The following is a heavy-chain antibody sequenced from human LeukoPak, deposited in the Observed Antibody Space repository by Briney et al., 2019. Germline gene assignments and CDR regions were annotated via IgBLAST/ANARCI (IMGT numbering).Heavy chain of an antibody. D-gene: IGHD2-21*01. CDR2: INDSGST. CDR1: GGSFSGYY. V-gene: IGHV4-34*01. CDR3: ARAMHNWYFDL. J-gene: IGHJ2*01. Sequence: SETLSLTCAAYGGSFSGYYWIWIRQPPGKGLEWIGEINDSGSTNYNPSLESRVTISLDTSKNQFSLKLSSVTAADTAVYYCARAMHNWYFDLWGRGTLVTVSS.